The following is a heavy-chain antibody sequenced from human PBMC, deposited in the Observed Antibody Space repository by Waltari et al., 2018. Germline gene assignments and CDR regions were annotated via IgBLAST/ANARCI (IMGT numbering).Heavy chain of an antibody. CDR3: ARRVSIAAQYYFDY. CDR2: INLSGST. D-gene: IGHD6-6*01. CDR1: GYSISSGYY. Sequence: QVQLQESGPGLVKPSETLSLTSPVSGYSISSGYYWGLIRQPPGKGLEWIGGINLSGSTYYNPSLKSRVTILVDTSKNQFSLILSSVTAADTAVYYCARRVSIAAQYYFDYWGQGTLVTVSS. J-gene: IGHJ4*02. V-gene: IGHV4-38-2*01.